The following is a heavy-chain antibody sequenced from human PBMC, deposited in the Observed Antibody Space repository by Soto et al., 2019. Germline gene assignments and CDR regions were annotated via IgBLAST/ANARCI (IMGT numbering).Heavy chain of an antibody. V-gene: IGHV3-15*07. CDR2: IKRKTDSGTT. CDR1: GFTFSNAW. Sequence: PGGSLRLSCAASGFTFSNAWMNWVRQAPGKGLEWVGRIKRKTDSGTTDYAAPVKGRFTMSRDDSENTVYLQMNSLKTEDTAVYYCTTVFYDSSGTPDYWGQGTLVTVSS. CDR3: TTVFYDSSGTPDY. J-gene: IGHJ4*02. D-gene: IGHD3-22*01.